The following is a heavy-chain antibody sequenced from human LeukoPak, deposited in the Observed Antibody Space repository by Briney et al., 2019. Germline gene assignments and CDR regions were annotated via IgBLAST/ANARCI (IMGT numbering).Heavy chain of an antibody. CDR3: ARGEDDYDAFDI. Sequence: SVKVSCKASGGTFSSYAISWVRQAPGQGLEWMGGIIPIFGTANFAQKFQGRVTITADESTSTAYMELSSLRSEDTAVYYCARGEDDYDAFDIWGQGTMVTVSS. V-gene: IGHV1-69*13. CDR1: GGTFSSYA. CDR2: IIPIFGTA. D-gene: IGHD5-24*01. J-gene: IGHJ3*02.